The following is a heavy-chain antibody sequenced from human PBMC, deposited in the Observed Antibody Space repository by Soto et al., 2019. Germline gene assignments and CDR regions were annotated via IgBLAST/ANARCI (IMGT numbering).Heavy chain of an antibody. CDR2: INSDGRST. J-gene: IGHJ4*02. Sequence: LRLSCAASGFTFSSYWMHWVRQVPGKGLVWVSRINSDGRSTNYADSVKGRFTISRDNTKNTLYLQMNSLRAEDTAVYYCATLASVQVERYDCWGQGTLVTVSS. V-gene: IGHV3-74*01. CDR3: ATLASVQVERYDC. D-gene: IGHD1-1*01. CDR1: GFTFSSYW.